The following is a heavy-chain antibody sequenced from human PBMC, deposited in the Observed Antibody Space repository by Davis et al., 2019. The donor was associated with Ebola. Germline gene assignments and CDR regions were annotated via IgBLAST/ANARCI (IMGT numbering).Heavy chain of an antibody. CDR3: ARRVAHGSGTEALDY. V-gene: IGHV4-4*08. Sequence: MPSETLSLTCTVSGDSVSSSYWSWVRQPPGRGLEWIGYVHNSGTTRYNPSLKSRVTISVDTSSNNFSLILSAVTAADAAVYYCARRVAHGSGTEALDYWGQGTLVTVSS. J-gene: IGHJ4*02. D-gene: IGHD3-10*01. CDR1: GDSVSSSY. CDR2: VHNSGTT.